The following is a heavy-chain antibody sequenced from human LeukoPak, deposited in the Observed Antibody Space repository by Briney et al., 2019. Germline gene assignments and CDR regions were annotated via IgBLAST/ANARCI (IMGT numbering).Heavy chain of an antibody. CDR2: IYHTATT. J-gene: IGHJ4*02. Sequence: SETLSLTCTVSGGSISSTGDYWGWIRQSPGKGVEWIGSIYHTATTYHNPSLKSRVTISVDTSKNQFSLKLSSVTAADKAVYYCARHQWWLAPRSFDSWGQGTLVTVSA. D-gene: IGHD2-8*01. CDR3: ARHQWWLAPRSFDS. CDR1: GGSISSTGDY. V-gene: IGHV4-39*01.